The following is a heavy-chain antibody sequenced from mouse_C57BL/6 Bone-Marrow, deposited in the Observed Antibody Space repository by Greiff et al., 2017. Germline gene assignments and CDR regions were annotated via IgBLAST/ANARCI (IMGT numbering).Heavy chain of an antibody. D-gene: IGHD1-1*01. CDR2: ISGGGGNT. V-gene: IGHV5-9*01. J-gene: IGHJ1*03. CDR3: SRQVTTVLATKYFDV. Sequence: EVQRVESGGGLVKPGGSLKLSCAASGFTFSSYTMSWVRQTPEKRLQWVAAISGGGGNTYYPDSGKGRFTISRDNDKNILYLQMSRLRSEDTALYYCSRQVTTVLATKYFDVWGTGTTVTVSS. CDR1: GFTFSSYT.